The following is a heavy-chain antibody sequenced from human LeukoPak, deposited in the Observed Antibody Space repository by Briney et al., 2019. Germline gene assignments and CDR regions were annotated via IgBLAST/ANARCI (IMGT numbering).Heavy chain of an antibody. V-gene: IGHV3-21*01. CDR2: ISSSSSYI. Sequence: GGSLRLSCAASGFTFSSYSMNWVRQAPGKGLEWVSSISSSSSYIYYADSVKGRFTITRDNAKNSLYLQMNSLRAEDTAVYYCARGDNYGSGSYYWGQGTLVTVSS. CDR1: GFTFSSYS. CDR3: ARGDNYGSGSYY. J-gene: IGHJ4*02. D-gene: IGHD3-10*01.